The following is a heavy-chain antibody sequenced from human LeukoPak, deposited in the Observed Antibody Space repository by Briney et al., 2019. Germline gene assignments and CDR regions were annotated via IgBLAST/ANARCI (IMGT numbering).Heavy chain of an antibody. D-gene: IGHD2-21*01. V-gene: IGHV3-23*01. CDR1: GFTFSNYA. CDR2: ISGSGANT. CDR3: ATEKGDSPDY. J-gene: IGHJ4*02. Sequence: PGGSLRLSCAASGFTFSNYAMSWVRQAPGKGLEWVSGISGSGANTYHADSVKGRFTISRDNSKNTLYVQMNRLRAEDTAVYYCATEKGDSPDYWGQGTLVTVSS.